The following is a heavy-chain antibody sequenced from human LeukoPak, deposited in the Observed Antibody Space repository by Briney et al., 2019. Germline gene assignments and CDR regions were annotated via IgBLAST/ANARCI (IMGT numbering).Heavy chain of an antibody. V-gene: IGHV3-66*02. CDR2: IYSSAIT. D-gene: IGHD3-10*01. CDR3: ARGEYYYYYYMDV. CDR1: GLTVSSSY. J-gene: IGHJ6*03. Sequence: PGGSLRLSCAASGLTVSSSYMSWVRQAPGKGLEWVSVIYSSAITYYADSVKGRFTISRDNSKNTLYLQMNSLRAEDTAVYYCARGEYYYYYYMDVWGKGTTVTVSS.